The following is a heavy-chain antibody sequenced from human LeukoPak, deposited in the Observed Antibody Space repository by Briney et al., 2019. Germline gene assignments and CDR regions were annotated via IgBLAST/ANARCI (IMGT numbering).Heavy chain of an antibody. CDR1: GGSISSYY. CDR3: ARETQGFLDI. D-gene: IGHD2-15*01. CDR2: IYYSGNT. Sequence: SETLSLTCTVSGGSISSYYWSWIRQPPGKGLEWIGYIYYSGNTNYNPSLKSRVTISVDTSKNQFSLKLNSVTAADTAVYYCARETQGFLDIWGQGTMVTFSS. J-gene: IGHJ3*02. V-gene: IGHV4-59*01.